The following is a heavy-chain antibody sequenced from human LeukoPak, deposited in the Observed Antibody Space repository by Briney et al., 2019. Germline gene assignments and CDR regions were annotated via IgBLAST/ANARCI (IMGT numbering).Heavy chain of an antibody. V-gene: IGHV1-18*01. D-gene: IGHD4-23*01. J-gene: IGHJ6*03. Sequence: ASVKVSCKASGYTFTSYGISWVRQAPGQGLEWMGWISAYNGNTNYAQKLQGRVTMTTDTSTSTAYMELRSLRSDDTAVYYCARGGATTVAIYYYYYYMDVWGKGTTVTVSS. CDR3: ARGGATTVAIYYYYYYMDV. CDR1: GYTFTSYG. CDR2: ISAYNGNT.